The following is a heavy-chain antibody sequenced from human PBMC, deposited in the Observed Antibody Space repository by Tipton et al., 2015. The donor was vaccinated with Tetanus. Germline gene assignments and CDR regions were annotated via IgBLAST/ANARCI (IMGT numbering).Heavy chain of an antibody. V-gene: IGHV3-9*01. CDR1: GFTFDDYA. D-gene: IGHD6-13*01. CDR3: AKDGAAAGTSPFDY. Sequence: RSLRLSCAASGFTFDDYAMHWVRQAPGKGLEWVSGISWSSGSIGYADSVKGRFTISRDNAKNSLYLQMNSLRAEDTALYYCAKDGAAAGTSPFDYWGQGTLVTVSS. J-gene: IGHJ4*02. CDR2: ISWSSGSI.